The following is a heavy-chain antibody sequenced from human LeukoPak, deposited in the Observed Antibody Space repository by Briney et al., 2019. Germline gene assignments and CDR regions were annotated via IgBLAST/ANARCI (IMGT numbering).Heavy chain of an antibody. V-gene: IGHV3-21*01. Sequence: GGSLRLSCAASGFTFSSYSMNWVRQAPGKGLEWVSSISSSSSYIYYADSVKGRFTISRDSAKNSLYLQMNSLRAEDTAVYYCARAPRSPGHYFDYWGQGTLVTVSS. CDR1: GFTFSSYS. CDR2: ISSSSSYI. CDR3: ARAPRSPGHYFDY. J-gene: IGHJ4*02.